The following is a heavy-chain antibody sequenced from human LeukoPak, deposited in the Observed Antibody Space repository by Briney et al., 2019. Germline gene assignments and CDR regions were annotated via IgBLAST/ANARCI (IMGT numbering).Heavy chain of an antibody. CDR3: ARSTSGTYDY. CDR2: VRSDGTGP. CDR1: GFTFSSYW. V-gene: IGHV3-74*03. Sequence: GGSLRLSCAASGFTFSSYWMHWVRQVPGKGLMWVSRVRSDGTGPTYAASVKGRFTTSRDNAKNTLYLQMNSLRVEDTAVYYCARSTSGTYDYWGQGTSVIVSS. J-gene: IGHJ4*02. D-gene: IGHD1-26*01.